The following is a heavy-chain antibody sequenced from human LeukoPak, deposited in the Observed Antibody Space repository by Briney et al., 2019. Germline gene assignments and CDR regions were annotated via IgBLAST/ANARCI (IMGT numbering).Heavy chain of an antibody. CDR3: ARGRTVDGSGYIDY. CDR2: INHSGST. CDR1: GGSFSGYY. V-gene: IGHV4-34*01. J-gene: IGHJ4*02. D-gene: IGHD3-22*01. Sequence: SETLSLTCAVYGGSFSGYYWSWIRQPPGKRLEWIGEINHSGSTNYNPSLKSRVTISVDTSKNQFSLKLSSVTAADTAVYYCARGRTVDGSGYIDYWGQGTLVTVSS.